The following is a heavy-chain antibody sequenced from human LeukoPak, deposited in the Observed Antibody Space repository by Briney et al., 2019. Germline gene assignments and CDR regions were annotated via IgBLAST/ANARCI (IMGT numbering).Heavy chain of an antibody. Sequence: ASVKVSCKASGGTFSSYAISWVRQAPGQGLEWMGGIIPIFGTANYAQKFQGRVTISADESTSTAYMELSSLRSEDTAVYYCARGPTVTTFTMDVWGKGTTVTISS. D-gene: IGHD4-17*01. CDR2: IIPIFGTA. V-gene: IGHV1-69*13. J-gene: IGHJ6*04. CDR1: GGTFSSYA. CDR3: ARGPTVTTFTMDV.